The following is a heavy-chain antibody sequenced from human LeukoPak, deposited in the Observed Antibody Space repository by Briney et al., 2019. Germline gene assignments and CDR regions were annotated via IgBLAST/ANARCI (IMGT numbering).Heavy chain of an antibody. V-gene: IGHV3-7*05. CDR3: ARGGSYYAY. CDR1: GFTLSSYW. D-gene: IGHD3-10*01. Sequence: GGSLRLSCAASGFTLSSYWMSWVRQAPGKGLEWVANIKQDGSEKYYVDSVKGRFTIPRDNAENSLFLQMNSLRAEDTAVYYCARGGSYYAYWGQGTLVTVSS. J-gene: IGHJ4*02. CDR2: IKQDGSEK.